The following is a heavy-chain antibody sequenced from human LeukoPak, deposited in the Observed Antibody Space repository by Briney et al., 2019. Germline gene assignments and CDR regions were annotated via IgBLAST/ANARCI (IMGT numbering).Heavy chain of an antibody. V-gene: IGHV4-34*09. Sequence: PSETLSLTCAVYGGSFSGYYWSWIRQPPGKGLEWIGEINHSGSTYYNPSLKSRVTISVDTSKNQLSLKLSSVTAADTAVYYCAVGVDYGGNLDYWGQGTLVTVSS. CDR3: AVGVDYGGNLDY. D-gene: IGHD4-23*01. CDR1: GGSFSGYY. CDR2: INHSGST. J-gene: IGHJ4*02.